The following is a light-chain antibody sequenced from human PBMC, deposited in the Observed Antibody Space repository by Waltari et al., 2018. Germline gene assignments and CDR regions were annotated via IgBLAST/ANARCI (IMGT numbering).Light chain of an antibody. J-gene: IGKJ4*01. CDR1: QSVTNY. CDR3: QQRRDWPLT. CDR2: DTS. Sequence: DIVLTQSPAILSLSPGERASLSCRASQSVTNYLAWYQQKPGLAPRLLIYDTSNRATGIPARFSGSGFGTDFTLTISSLEPEDFAVYYCQQRRDWPLTFGGGTKVEIK. V-gene: IGKV3-11*01.